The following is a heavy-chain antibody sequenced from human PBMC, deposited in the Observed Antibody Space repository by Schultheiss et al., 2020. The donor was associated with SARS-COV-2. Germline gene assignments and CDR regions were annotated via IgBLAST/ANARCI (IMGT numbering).Heavy chain of an antibody. D-gene: IGHD3-3*01. V-gene: IGHV4-31*11. CDR3: ARTIRITIFGVVQYFDY. Sequence: SETLSLTCAVYGGSFSGYYWSWIRQHPGKGLEWIGYIYYSGSTYYNPSLKSRVTISVDTSKNQFSLKLSSVTAADTAVYYCARTIRITIFGVVQYFDYWGQGTLVTVSS. J-gene: IGHJ4*02. CDR2: IYYSGST. CDR1: GGSFSGYY.